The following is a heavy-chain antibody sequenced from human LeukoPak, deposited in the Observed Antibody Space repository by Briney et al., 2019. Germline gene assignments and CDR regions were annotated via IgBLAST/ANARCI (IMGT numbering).Heavy chain of an antibody. CDR1: GFTFTTYT. CDR3: STWNYVEY. Sequence: GGSLRLSCAASGFTFTTYTISWVRQAPGKGLEWVSAISNSGGDTSYSDSVKGRFTISRDNSKSTLYLQMNSLRAEDTAIYYCSTWNYVEYWGQGTLVTVSS. CDR2: ISNSGGDT. D-gene: IGHD2-2*01. J-gene: IGHJ4*02. V-gene: IGHV3-23*01.